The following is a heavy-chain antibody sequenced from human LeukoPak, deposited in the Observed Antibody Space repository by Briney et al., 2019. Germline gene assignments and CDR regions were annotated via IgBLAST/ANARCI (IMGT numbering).Heavy chain of an antibody. J-gene: IGHJ4*02. D-gene: IGHD2-2*01. CDR1: GFTFSNAW. CDR3: TSSHQPGIDY. Sequence: PGGSLRLSCAASGFTFSNAWMSWVRQAPGKGLEWIGRIKSKTHGGTTDYAAPVKGRFTISRDDSKNTLYLQMSSLKTEDTAVYYCTSSHQPGIDYWGQGTLVTVSS. CDR2: IKSKTHGGTT. V-gene: IGHV3-15*01.